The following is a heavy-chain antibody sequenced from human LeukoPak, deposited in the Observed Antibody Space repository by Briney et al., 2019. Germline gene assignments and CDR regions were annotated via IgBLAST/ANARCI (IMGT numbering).Heavy chain of an antibody. J-gene: IGHJ6*03. CDR1: GGSFSGYY. V-gene: IGHV4-34*01. D-gene: IGHD2-2*02. CDR3: ARGRYCSSTSCYTALGYYYYYYMDV. Sequence: PSETLSLTCAVYGGSFSGYYWSWIRQPPGKGLEWIGEINHSGSTNYNPSLKSRVTISVDTSKNQFSLKLSSVTAVDTAVYYCARGRYCSSTSCYTALGYYYYYYMDVWGKGTTVTVSS. CDR2: INHSGST.